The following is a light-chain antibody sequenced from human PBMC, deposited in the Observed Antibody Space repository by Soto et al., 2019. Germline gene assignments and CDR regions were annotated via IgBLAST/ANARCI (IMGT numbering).Light chain of an antibody. CDR1: SSDVGTYNL. Sequence: QSVLTQPASVSGSPGQSITISCTGTSSDVGTYNLVSWYQQYPGKAPKLMIYEVRQRPTGITDRFSGSKSGNTASLTISGLQAEDEADYYCCSYAGSISAIFGGGTKLTVL. V-gene: IGLV2-23*02. CDR2: EVR. CDR3: CSYAGSISAI. J-gene: IGLJ2*01.